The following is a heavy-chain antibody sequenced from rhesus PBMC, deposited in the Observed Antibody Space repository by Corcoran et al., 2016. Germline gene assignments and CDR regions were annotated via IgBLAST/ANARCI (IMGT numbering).Heavy chain of an antibody. V-gene: IGHV4-73*01. CDR3: ARASYEDDYGYYYTDFDY. J-gene: IGHJ4*01. Sequence: QVKLQQWGEGLVKPSETLSLTCAVYGGSISGYYYWSWIRQPPGKGLEWIGSIYGNSASTHYNPSLKNRVTSSTETSKNQFSLKLSSVTAADTAVYYCARASYEDDYGYYYTDFDYWGQGVLVTVSS. CDR2: IYGNSAST. CDR1: GGSISGYYY. D-gene: IGHD3-9*01.